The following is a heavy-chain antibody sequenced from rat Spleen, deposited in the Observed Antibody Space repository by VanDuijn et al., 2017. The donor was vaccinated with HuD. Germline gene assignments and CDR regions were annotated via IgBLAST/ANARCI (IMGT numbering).Heavy chain of an antibody. CDR1: GFIFNNYD. V-gene: IGHV5S13*01. J-gene: IGHJ4*01. Sequence: EVQLVESGGGLVQPGGSLQVSCAASGFIFNNYDMAWVRQTPTKGLEWVASISPSGGGTYYRDSVKGRFTVSRDNTRNTQFLQMDSLRSEDTATYYCARQDTSGYSNWFTYWGQGASVTVSS. CDR2: ISPSGGGT. CDR3: ARQDTSGYSNWFTY. D-gene: IGHD4-3*01.